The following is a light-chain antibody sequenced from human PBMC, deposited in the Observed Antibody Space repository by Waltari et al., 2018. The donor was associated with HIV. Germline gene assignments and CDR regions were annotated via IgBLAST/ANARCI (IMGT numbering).Light chain of an antibody. CDR1: QDISSY. J-gene: IGKJ2*01. Sequence: DIQMTQSPSSLSASVGDRVSITCKASQDISSYLNWYQVKPGQAPKLVIYDASYLETAVPSRFSGSKSGTDFTFTISSLQPEDVATYYCQQYHNLPYTFGQGTKLE. V-gene: IGKV1-33*01. CDR3: QQYHNLPYT. CDR2: DAS.